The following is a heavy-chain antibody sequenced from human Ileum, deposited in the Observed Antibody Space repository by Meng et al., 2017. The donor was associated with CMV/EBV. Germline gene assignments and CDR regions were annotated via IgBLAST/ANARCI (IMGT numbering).Heavy chain of an antibody. J-gene: IGHJ3*02. CDR3: AIYCSSTSCHVAAFDI. CDR1: GGTFSSYA. Sequence: SVKVSCKASGGTFSSYAISWVRQAPGQGLEWMGGIIPIFGTANYAQKFQGRVTITTDESTSTAYMELSSLRSEDTAVYYCAIYCSSTSCHVAAFDIWGQGTRVTVSS. CDR2: IIPIFGTA. V-gene: IGHV1-69*05. D-gene: IGHD2-2*01.